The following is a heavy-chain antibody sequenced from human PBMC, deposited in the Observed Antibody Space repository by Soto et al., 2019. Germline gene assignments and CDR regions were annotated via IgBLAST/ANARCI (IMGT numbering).Heavy chain of an antibody. V-gene: IGHV1-8*01. CDR1: GYTFTGYD. J-gene: IGHJ5*02. CDR2: MNPNSGNT. D-gene: IGHD3-10*01. CDR3: ARAQRVRGFYNWFDP. Sequence: ASVKVSCKASGYTFTGYDINWVRQATGQGLEWMGWMNPNSGNTGYAQKFQGRVTMTRNTSISTAYMELSSLRSEDTAVYYCARAQRVRGFYNWFDPWGQGTLVTVSS.